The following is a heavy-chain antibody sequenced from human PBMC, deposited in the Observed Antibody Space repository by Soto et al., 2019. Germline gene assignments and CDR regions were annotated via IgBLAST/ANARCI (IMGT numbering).Heavy chain of an antibody. CDR3: ASIREYDYVWGSDYGMDV. V-gene: IGHV1-18*01. CDR2: ISAYNGNT. CDR1: GYTFTSYG. J-gene: IGHJ6*02. D-gene: IGHD3-16*01. Sequence: GASVKVSCKASGYTFTSYGIIWVRQAPGQGLEWMGWISAYNGNTNYAQKLQGRVTMTTDTSTSTAYMELRSLRSDDTAVYYCASIREYDYVWGSDYGMDVWGQGTTVTVSS.